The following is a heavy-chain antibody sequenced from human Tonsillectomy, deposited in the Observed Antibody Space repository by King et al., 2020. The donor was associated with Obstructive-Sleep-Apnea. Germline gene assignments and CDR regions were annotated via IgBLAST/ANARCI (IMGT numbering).Heavy chain of an antibody. V-gene: IGHV4-39*07. J-gene: IGHJ4*02. CDR3: ARSLASINMKPGQNDY. CDR1: GGSISSSSYY. D-gene: IGHD3-22*01. CDR2: VYYSGSA. Sequence: QLQESGPGLVKPSETLSLTCTVSGGSISSSSYYWGWIRQPPGKGLEWIGNVYYSGSAYYNPSLKSRVTMSVDTSKNQFSLKLNSVTAADTAMYYCARSLASINMKPGQNDYWGQGTLVTVSS.